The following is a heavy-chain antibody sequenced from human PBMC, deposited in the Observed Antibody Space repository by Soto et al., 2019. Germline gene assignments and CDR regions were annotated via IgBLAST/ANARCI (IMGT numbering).Heavy chain of an antibody. CDR3: AREVMSPPYYYDSSGYYYDY. CDR2: IYYSGST. J-gene: IGHJ4*02. Sequence: QVQLQESGPGLVKPSQTLSLTCTVSGGSISSGGYYWSWIRQHPGKGLEWIGYIYYSGSTYYNPSLKSRVTISVDTSKNQFSLKLSSVTAADTAVYYCAREVMSPPYYYDSSGYYYDYWGQGTLVTVSS. CDR1: GGSISSGGYY. V-gene: IGHV4-31*03. D-gene: IGHD3-22*01.